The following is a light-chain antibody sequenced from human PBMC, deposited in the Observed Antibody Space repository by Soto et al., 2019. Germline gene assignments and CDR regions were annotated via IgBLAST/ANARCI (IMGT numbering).Light chain of an antibody. V-gene: IGKV3-15*01. Sequence: EIVMTQSPATLSVSPGETATLSCRASQSVNSNLAWYQQKPGQAPRLLISDASTRAAGLPARFSGSGSGTEFTLTISSLQSEDFAVYFCQQSNDWPKTFGPGFKVEIK. CDR1: QSVNSN. CDR2: DAS. J-gene: IGKJ1*01. CDR3: QQSNDWPKT.